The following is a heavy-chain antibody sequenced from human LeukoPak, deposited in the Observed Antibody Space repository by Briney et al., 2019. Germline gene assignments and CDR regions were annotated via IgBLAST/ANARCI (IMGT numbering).Heavy chain of an antibody. V-gene: IGHV4-59*08. D-gene: IGHD3-3*01. J-gene: IGHJ6*02. CDR3: ARSPDYDFWSGYYRDYYYGMDV. CDR2: IYYSGST. CDR1: GGSISSYY. Sequence: SETLSLTCTVSGGSISSYYWSWIRQPPGKGLEWIGYIYYSGSTNYNPSLKSRVTISVDTSKNQFSLKLSSVTAADTAVYYCARSPDYDFWSGYYRDYYYGMDVWGQGTTATVSS.